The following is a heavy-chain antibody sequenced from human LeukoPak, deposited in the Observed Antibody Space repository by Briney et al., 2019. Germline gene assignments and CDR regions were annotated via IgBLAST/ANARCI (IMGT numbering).Heavy chain of an antibody. CDR2: IYYSGST. V-gene: IGHV4-30-4*01. CDR1: GGSISSGDYY. D-gene: IGHD5-12*01. Sequence: SETLSLTCTVSGGSISSGDYYWSWIRQPPGKGLEGIGYIYYSGSTYYNPSLKSRVTISVDTSKNQFSLKLSSVTAADTAVYYCARDRPYSGYDFLFDYWGQGTLVTVSS. J-gene: IGHJ4*02. CDR3: ARDRPYSGYDFLFDY.